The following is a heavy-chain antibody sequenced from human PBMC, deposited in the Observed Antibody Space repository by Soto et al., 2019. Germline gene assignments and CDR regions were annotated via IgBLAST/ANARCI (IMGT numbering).Heavy chain of an antibody. CDR2: IHPVDSDT. D-gene: IGHD1-26*01. CDR3: ARTGSYKSPFYYYGMEI. Sequence: GESLKISCKGSGYDFTKYWVAWVRQMPGKGLEWMGIIHPVDSDTRYSPSFQGQVTISADRSIDTAFLQWSSLKASDTATYFCARTGSYKSPFYYYGMEIWGQGTAVTVSS. CDR1: GYDFTKYW. V-gene: IGHV5-51*01. J-gene: IGHJ6*02.